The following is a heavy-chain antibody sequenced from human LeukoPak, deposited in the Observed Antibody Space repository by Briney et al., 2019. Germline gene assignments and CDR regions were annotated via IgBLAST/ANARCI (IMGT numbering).Heavy chain of an antibody. D-gene: IGHD4-17*01. CDR3: ARLDGDYAFDI. J-gene: IGHJ3*02. Sequence: PGGSLRLSCAASGFTFSSYNMNWVRQAPGKGLVWVSRINNDGSSTTYADSVKGRFTISRDNAKNTLYLQMNSLRVEDTAVYYCARLDGDYAFDIWGQGTMVTVSS. V-gene: IGHV3-74*01. CDR1: GFTFSSYN. CDR2: INNDGSST.